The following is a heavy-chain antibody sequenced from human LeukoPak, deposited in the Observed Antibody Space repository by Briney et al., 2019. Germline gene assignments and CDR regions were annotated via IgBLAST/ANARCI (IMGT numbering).Heavy chain of an antibody. D-gene: IGHD3-10*01. CDR2: IYYSGST. J-gene: IGHJ5*02. CDR3: ARAGGSGSYSWFDP. V-gene: IGHV4-31*03. Sequence: SETLSLTCTVSGGSISSGGYYWSWIRQHPGKGLEWIGYIYYSGSTYYNPSLKSRVTISVDTSKNQFSLKLSSVTAADTAVYYCARAGGSGSYSWFDPWGQGTLVTVSS. CDR1: GGSISSGGYY.